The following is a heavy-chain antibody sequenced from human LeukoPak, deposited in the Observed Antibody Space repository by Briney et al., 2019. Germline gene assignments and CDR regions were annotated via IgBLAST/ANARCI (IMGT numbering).Heavy chain of an antibody. CDR2: IRYDGSNK. Sequence: PGGSLRLSCAASGFTFSSYGMHWVRQAPGKGLEWVAFIRYDGSNKYYADSVKGRFTISRDNSKNTLYLQMNSLRAEDTAVYYCARADSTWYYFDYWGQGTLVTVSS. J-gene: IGHJ4*02. CDR1: GFTFSSYG. CDR3: ARADSTWYYFDY. V-gene: IGHV3-30*02. D-gene: IGHD6-13*01.